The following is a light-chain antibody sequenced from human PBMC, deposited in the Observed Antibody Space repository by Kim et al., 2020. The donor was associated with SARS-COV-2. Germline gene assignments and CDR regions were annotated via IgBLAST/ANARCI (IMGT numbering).Light chain of an antibody. CDR3: QQYDSYSGDS. Sequence: SRGSRVPISCRASETTNSWLAWYQQNPGKAPKLLIYTASSLQSGVPSRFSGSGFGTEFTLTISTLQPDDFATYYCQQYDSYSGDSFGQGTKLEI. J-gene: IGKJ2*03. CDR2: TAS. CDR1: ETTNSW. V-gene: IGKV1-5*03.